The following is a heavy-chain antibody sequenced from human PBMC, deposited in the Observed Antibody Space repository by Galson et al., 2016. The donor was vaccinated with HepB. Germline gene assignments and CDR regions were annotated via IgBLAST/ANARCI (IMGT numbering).Heavy chain of an antibody. CDR2: IYDSGMT. Sequence: SETLSLTCMVSGGSISGSSRYWGWIRLSPGKGLEWIGTIYDSGMTYGSLSLKSRVTISVDTSKNLFALRLSSVTAADTAVYYRARQTEVAVDNAFDLWGQGTMVTVSS. J-gene: IGHJ3*01. V-gene: IGHV4-39*01. D-gene: IGHD5-24*01. CDR1: GGSISGSSRY. CDR3: ARQTEVAVDNAFDL.